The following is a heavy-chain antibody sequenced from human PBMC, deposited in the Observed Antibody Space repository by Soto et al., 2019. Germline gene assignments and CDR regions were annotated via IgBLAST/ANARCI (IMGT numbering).Heavy chain of an antibody. CDR2: MNPNSGNT. CDR3: ARERIWDSSGYYSSGGMDV. V-gene: IGHV1-8*01. Sequence: ASVKVSCKASGYTFTSYDINWVRQATGQGLEWMGWMNPNSGNTGYAQKFQGRVTMTRNTSISTAYMELSSLRSEDTAVYYCARERIWDSSGYYSSGGMDVWGQGTTVTVPS. D-gene: IGHD3-22*01. J-gene: IGHJ6*02. CDR1: GYTFTSYD.